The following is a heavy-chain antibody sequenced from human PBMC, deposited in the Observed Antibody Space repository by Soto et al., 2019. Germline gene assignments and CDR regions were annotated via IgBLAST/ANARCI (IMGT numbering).Heavy chain of an antibody. Sequence: EVQLVESGGGLVQPGESLRLSCAASGFRFSAFWMTWLRQAPGKGLEWVANIKRDGTVTHYGDSVEGRCTLSRDNAQNSLFLQLNSLRPEDTAMYYCARDLSPPGEFLYDAFDVWGQGTFFTVSS. J-gene: IGHJ3*01. CDR3: ARDLSPPGEFLYDAFDV. CDR1: GFRFSAFW. D-gene: IGHD3-16*01. V-gene: IGHV3-7*04. CDR2: IKRDGTVT.